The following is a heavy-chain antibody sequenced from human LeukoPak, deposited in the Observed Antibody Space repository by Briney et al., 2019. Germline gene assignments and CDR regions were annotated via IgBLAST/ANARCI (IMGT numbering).Heavy chain of an antibody. V-gene: IGHV1-69-2*01. J-gene: IGHJ6*03. CDR1: GYTFTDYY. CDR2: VDPEDGET. Sequence: ASVKVSCKVSGYTFTDYYMHWVQQAPGKGLEWMGLVDPEDGETIYAEKFQGRVTITADTSTDTAYMELSSLRSKDTAVYYCATGKGDYYYYMDVWGKGTTVTVSS. CDR3: ATGKGDYYYYMDV.